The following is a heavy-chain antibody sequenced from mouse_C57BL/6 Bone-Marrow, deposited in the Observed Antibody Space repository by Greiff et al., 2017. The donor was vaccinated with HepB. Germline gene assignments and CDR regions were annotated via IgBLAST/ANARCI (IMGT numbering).Heavy chain of an antibody. CDR1: GFTFSSYA. CDR3: TRFYYGFDY. V-gene: IGHV5-9-1*02. J-gene: IGHJ2*01. CDR2: ISSGGDYI. D-gene: IGHD1-1*01. Sequence: EVKLMESGEGLVKPGGSLKLSCAASGFTFSSYAMSWVRQTPEKRLEWVAYISSGGDYIYYADTVKGRFTISRDNARNTLYLQMSSLKSEDTAMYYCTRFYYGFDYWGQGTTLTVSS.